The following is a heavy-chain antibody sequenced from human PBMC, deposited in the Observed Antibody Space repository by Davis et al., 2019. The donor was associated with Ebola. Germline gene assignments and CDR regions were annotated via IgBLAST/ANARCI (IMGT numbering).Heavy chain of an antibody. V-gene: IGHV4-39*01. CDR3: ARRGRGLLGYFDY. CDR1: GGSIYSSSYY. CDR2: IYYSGST. D-gene: IGHD1-26*01. J-gene: IGHJ4*02. Sequence: SETPLTCTVSGGSIYSSSYYWGWIRQPPGKGLEWIGSIYYSGSTSYNPSLKSRVTISVDTSKNQFSLKLSSVTAADTAVYYCARRGRGLLGYFDYWGQGTLVTVSS.